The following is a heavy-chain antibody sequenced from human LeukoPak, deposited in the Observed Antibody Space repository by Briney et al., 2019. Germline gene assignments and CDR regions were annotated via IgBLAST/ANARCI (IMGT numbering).Heavy chain of an antibody. J-gene: IGHJ4*02. Sequence: GASVKVSCKASGYTFTSYAMNWVRQAPGQGLEWMGWINTNTGNPTYAQGFTGRFVFSLDTSVSTAYLQISSLKAEDTAVYYCARGDGGYGHDEYYFDYWGQGTLVTVSS. V-gene: IGHV7-4-1*02. D-gene: IGHD5-12*01. CDR1: GYTFTSYA. CDR3: ARGDGGYGHDEYYFDY. CDR2: INTNTGNP.